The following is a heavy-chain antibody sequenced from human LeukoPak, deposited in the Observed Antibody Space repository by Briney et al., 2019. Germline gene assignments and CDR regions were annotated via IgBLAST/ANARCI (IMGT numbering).Heavy chain of an antibody. CDR2: ISSSASTM. D-gene: IGHD3-22*01. CDR3: ARVGLEYYDSSGYYFLGKWVY. CDR1: GFTFSSYE. V-gene: IGHV3-48*03. J-gene: IGHJ4*02. Sequence: PGGSLRLSCAASGFTFSSYEMNWVRQAPGKGLEWVSYISSSASTMYYADSVKGRFTISRDNAKNSLYLQMNSPRAEDTAIYYCARVGLEYYDSSGYYFLGKWVYWGQGTLVTVSS.